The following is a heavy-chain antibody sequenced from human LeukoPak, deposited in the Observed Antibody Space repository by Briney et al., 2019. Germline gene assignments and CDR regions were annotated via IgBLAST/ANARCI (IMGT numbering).Heavy chain of an antibody. CDR2: INPNSGGT. V-gene: IGHV1-2*06. CDR1: GYTFTGYY. Sequence: ASVKVSCKASGYTFTGYYMHWVRQAPGQGLEWMGRINPNSGGTNYAQKFQGRVTMIRDTSISTAYMELSRLRSDDTAVYYCAREAIAVAGSTEFDYWGQGTLVTVSS. CDR3: AREAIAVAGSTEFDY. D-gene: IGHD6-19*01. J-gene: IGHJ4*02.